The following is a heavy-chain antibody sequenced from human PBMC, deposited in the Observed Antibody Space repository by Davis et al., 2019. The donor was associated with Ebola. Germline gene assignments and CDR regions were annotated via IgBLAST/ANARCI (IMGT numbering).Heavy chain of an antibody. J-gene: IGHJ4*02. CDR3: ARAQFPTTSDH. V-gene: IGHV1-18*04. D-gene: IGHD1-1*01. Sequence: AASVTVSCKASGYTFTNYGLTWVRQAPGQGLEWMGWINPHNGNTNYAQNVQGRVTMTTDTSTSTAYMEVGSLRSDDTAVYYCARAQFPTTSDHWGQGTLVTVSS. CDR1: GYTFTNYG. CDR2: INPHNGNT.